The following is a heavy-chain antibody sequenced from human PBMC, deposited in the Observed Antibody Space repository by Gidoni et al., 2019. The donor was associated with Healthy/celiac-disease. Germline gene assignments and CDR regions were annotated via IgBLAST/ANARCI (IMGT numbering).Heavy chain of an antibody. Sequence: VVQPGRSLRLPCSASGVTFSSYAMHWVRQAPGKGLELGAFISYDGSNKYYADSVKGRFTISRDNSKNTLYLQMNSLRAEDTAVYYCARVAYYDSSGYQDAFDIWGQGTMVTVSS. CDR3: ARVAYYDSSGYQDAFDI. CDR1: GVTFSSYA. CDR2: ISYDGSNK. V-gene: IGHV3-30*04. D-gene: IGHD3-22*01. J-gene: IGHJ3*02.